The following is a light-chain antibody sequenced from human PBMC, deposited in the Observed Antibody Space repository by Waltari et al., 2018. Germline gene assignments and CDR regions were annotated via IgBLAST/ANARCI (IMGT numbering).Light chain of an antibody. Sequence: QSALAQPASVSGSPGQSLTISCTGTSSDVGNYNFVSWYQQHPVKAPKLLFYEGSKGPSGVSYRFSGSKSGNTASLTSSGLQAEDEADYYCCSYAGSNTWVFGGGTKLTVL. J-gene: IGLJ3*02. CDR1: SSDVGNYNF. CDR2: EGS. V-gene: IGLV2-23*01. CDR3: CSYAGSNTWV.